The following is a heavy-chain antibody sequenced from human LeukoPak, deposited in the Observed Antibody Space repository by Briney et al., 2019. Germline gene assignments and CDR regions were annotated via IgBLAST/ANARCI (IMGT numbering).Heavy chain of an antibody. D-gene: IGHD3-3*01. CDR2: IYHSGST. V-gene: IGHV4-30-2*01. Sequence: SQTLSLTCTVSGGSISSGGYYWSWIRQPPGKGLEWIGYIYHSGSTYYNPSLKSRVTISVDRSKNQFSLKLSSVTAADTAVYYCARGTKLRLLDPWGQGTLVTVSS. CDR1: GGSISSGGYY. CDR3: ARGTKLRLLDP. J-gene: IGHJ5*02.